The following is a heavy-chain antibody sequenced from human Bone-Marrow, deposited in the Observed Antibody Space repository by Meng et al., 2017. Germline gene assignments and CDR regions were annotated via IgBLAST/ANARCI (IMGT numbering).Heavy chain of an antibody. Sequence: GESLKISCKGSGYSFTSYWIGWVRQMPGKGLEWMGIIYPGDSDTRCSPSFQGQVTISADKSISTAYLQWSSLKASDTAMYYCARQYQQLGTKRATTEGWDTGYGMDVWGQGTTVTVSS. J-gene: IGHJ6*02. CDR3: ARQYQQLGTKRATTEGWDTGYGMDV. CDR1: GYSFTSYW. V-gene: IGHV5-51*01. D-gene: IGHD6-13*01. CDR2: IYPGDSDT.